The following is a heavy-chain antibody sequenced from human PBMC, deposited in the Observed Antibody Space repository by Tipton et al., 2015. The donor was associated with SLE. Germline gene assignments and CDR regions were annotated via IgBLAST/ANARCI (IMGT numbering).Heavy chain of an antibody. Sequence: QLVQSGAEVKKPGSSVKVSCKASGDTFSSYAIIWVRQAPGQGLEWMGGIIPIFGTANYAQKFQGRVTITADESTRTASMELSSLRSEDTAVYYCARGGYSYVQYYYYYYYMDVWGKGTTVTVSS. D-gene: IGHD5-18*01. CDR2: IIPIFGTA. CDR1: GDTFSSYA. V-gene: IGHV1-69*01. J-gene: IGHJ6*03. CDR3: ARGGYSYVQYYYYYYYMDV.